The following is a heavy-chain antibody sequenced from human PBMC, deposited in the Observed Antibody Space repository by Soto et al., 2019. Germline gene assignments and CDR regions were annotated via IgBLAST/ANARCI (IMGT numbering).Heavy chain of an antibody. CDR3: ARESEDLTSNFDY. CDR1: GFPFRDHY. Sequence: SGFPFRDHYIYWVRQAPGKGLEWVSSISITTNYIYYVDSMKGRFTISKDNAKNSLYLEMNSLRAEDTAVYYCARESEDLTSNFDYWGQGTLVTVSS. V-gene: IGHV3-21*06. J-gene: IGHJ4*02. CDR2: ISITTNYI.